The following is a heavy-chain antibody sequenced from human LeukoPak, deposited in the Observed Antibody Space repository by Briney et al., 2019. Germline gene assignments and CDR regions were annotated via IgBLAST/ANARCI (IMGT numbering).Heavy chain of an antibody. CDR1: GFTFSSYW. CDR2: IKQDGSEK. J-gene: IGHJ3*02. V-gene: IGHV3-7*01. Sequence: GGSLRLSCAASGFTFSSYWMSWVRQAPGKGLEWVANIKQDGSEKYYVDSVKGRFTICRDNAKNSLYLQMNSLRAEDTAVYYCARGYYYDSSGYYYAGDDDAFDIWGQGTMVTVSS. CDR3: ARGYYYDSSGYYYAGDDDAFDI. D-gene: IGHD3-22*01.